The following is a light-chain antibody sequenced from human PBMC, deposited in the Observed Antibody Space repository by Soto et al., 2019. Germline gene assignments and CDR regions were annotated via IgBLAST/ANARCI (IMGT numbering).Light chain of an antibody. CDR2: DND. CDR3: GTWDNSLSDEYV. J-gene: IGLJ1*01. V-gene: IGLV1-51*01. Sequence: QSVLTQPPSVSAAPGQRVTISCSGSSSNIGKNYVSWYQQLPGTAPKLLIYDNDKRPSGIPDRFSGSKSGTSSTLGITRLQTGDEADYYCGTWDNSLSDEYVFGTGTKLTVL. CDR1: SSNIGKNY.